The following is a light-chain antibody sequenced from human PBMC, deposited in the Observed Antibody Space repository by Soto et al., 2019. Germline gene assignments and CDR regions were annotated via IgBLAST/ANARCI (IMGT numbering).Light chain of an antibody. V-gene: IGLV1-40*01. CDR1: SSNIGTDYG. J-gene: IGLJ2*01. CDR3: QSYDRGLGGSL. CDR2: VNN. Sequence: QSVLTQPPSVSGAPGQSVTISCTGSSSNIGTDYGVHWYQQLPGTAPKLLMYVNNNRPSGVPDRFSGSKSGNSASLAITGLQAEDEADYYCQSYDRGLGGSLFGGGTKVTVL.